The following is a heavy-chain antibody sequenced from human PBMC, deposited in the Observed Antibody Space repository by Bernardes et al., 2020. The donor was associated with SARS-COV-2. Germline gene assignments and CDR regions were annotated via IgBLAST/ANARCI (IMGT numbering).Heavy chain of an antibody. J-gene: IGHJ4*02. Sequence: SETLSLTCAVYGGSFPDYYWTWIRQPPGKGLEWIGEVNLDGSTKYSPSLESRVTISLDTSKNQFSLNLVSVTAADTAVYYCARDNGDFEDYWGQGTLVTVSS. CDR3: ARDNGDFEDY. CDR1: GGSFPDYY. CDR2: VNLDGST. V-gene: IGHV4-34*01. D-gene: IGHD4-17*01.